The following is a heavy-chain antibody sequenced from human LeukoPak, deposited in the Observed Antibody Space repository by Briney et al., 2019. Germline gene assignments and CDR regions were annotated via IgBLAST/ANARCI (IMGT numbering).Heavy chain of an antibody. D-gene: IGHD3-22*01. CDR1: GFTVSSYW. V-gene: IGHV3-7*01. J-gene: IGHJ4*02. CDR3: ARGPRASPMIVVVANHPEFDY. CDR2: IKQDGSEK. Sequence: PGGSLRLSCAASGFTVSSYWMSWVRQAPGKGLEWVANIKQDGSEKYYVDSVKGRFTISRDNAKNSLYLQTNSLRAEDTAVYYCARGPRASPMIVVVANHPEFDYWGQGTLVTVSS.